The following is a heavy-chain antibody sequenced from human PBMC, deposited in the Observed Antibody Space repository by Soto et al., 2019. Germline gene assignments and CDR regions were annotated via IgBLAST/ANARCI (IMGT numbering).Heavy chain of an antibody. Sequence: ASVKVSCKASGYTFTGYYMHWVRQAPGQGLEWMGWINPNSGGTNYAQKFQGWVTMTRDTSISTAYMELSRLRSDDTAVYYCARDLAMVRGVTHYYYGMDVWGQGTTVTVSS. CDR1: GYTFTGYY. J-gene: IGHJ6*02. CDR2: INPNSGGT. V-gene: IGHV1-2*04. CDR3: ARDLAMVRGVTHYYYGMDV. D-gene: IGHD3-10*01.